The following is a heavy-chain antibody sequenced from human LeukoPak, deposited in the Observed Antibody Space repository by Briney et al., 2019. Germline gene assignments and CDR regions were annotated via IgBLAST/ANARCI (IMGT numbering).Heavy chain of an antibody. CDR3: ATRDESRTDVVPPDY. CDR2: THLSGDT. V-gene: IGHV4-4*02. D-gene: IGHD5-18*01. Sequence: SETLSLTCAVSGVSISSGNWWTWVRQPPGKGLEWIGETHLSGDTKYSPSLETRVTISTDRYNNHLSLNLHSVTAADTAVYYCATRDESRTDVVPPDYWGQGTLVTVSS. J-gene: IGHJ4*02. CDR1: GVSISSGNW.